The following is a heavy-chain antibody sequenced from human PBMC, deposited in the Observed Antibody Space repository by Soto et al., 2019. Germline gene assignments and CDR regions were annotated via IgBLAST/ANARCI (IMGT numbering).Heavy chain of an antibody. CDR3: ASSRYGDYRRYWFDP. D-gene: IGHD4-17*01. CDR2: IYYSGST. J-gene: IGHJ5*02. Sequence: SETLSLTCTFSGGSISSYYWILIRQPPGKGLEWIGYIYYSGSTNYNPSLKSRVTISVDTSKNQFSLKLSSVTAADTAVYYCASSRYGDYRRYWFDPWGQGTLVTVSS. CDR1: GGSISSYY. V-gene: IGHV4-59*08.